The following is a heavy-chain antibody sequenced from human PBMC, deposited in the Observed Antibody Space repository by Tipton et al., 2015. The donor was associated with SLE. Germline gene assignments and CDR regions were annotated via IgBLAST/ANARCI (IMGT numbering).Heavy chain of an antibody. J-gene: IGHJ4*02. V-gene: IGHV4-61*09. CDR3: ARRYCSGGSCYPEDY. D-gene: IGHD2-15*01. CDR2: IYTRGST. Sequence: TLSLTCTVSGGSLSSGSFYWSWIRQPAGKGLGWMGHIYTRGSTNYNPSLKSRVTISVDMSKNQFSLKLSAVTAADTAVYYCARRYCSGGSCYPEDYWGQGTLVTVSS. CDR1: GGSLSSGSFY.